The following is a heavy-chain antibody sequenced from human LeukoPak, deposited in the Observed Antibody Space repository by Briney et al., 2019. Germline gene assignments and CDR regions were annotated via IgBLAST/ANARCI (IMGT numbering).Heavy chain of an antibody. J-gene: IGHJ4*02. CDR1: GGTFSSYA. Sequence: ASVKVSCKDSGGTFSSYAISWVRQAPGQGLEWMGGIIPIFGTANYAQKFQGRVTITADESTSTAYMELSSLRSEDTAVYYCARDGVAVAGYWGQGTLVTVSS. V-gene: IGHV1-69*13. D-gene: IGHD6-19*01. CDR2: IIPIFGTA. CDR3: ARDGVAVAGY.